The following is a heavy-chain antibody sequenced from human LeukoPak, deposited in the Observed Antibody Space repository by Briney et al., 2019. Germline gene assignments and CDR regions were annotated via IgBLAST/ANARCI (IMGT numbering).Heavy chain of an antibody. CDR1: EFTFSTYG. CDR2: IRYDGSKK. V-gene: IGHV3-30*02. Sequence: GGSLRLSCAASEFTFSTYGMHWVRQAPGKGLEWVAFIRYDGSKKQYADFVKGRFTISRDNSKNTLYLQMNGLRADDTAVFFCAKIRPPAYDIWGQGTMVTVSS. D-gene: IGHD3-3*02. J-gene: IGHJ3*02. CDR3: AKIRPPAYDI.